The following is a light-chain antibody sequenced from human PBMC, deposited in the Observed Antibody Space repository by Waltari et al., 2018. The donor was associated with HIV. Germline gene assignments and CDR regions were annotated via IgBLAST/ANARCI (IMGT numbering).Light chain of an antibody. V-gene: IGLV1-51*02. CDR1: SSNIGNNY. CDR2: ENN. CDR3: GTWDSSLSASV. Sequence: QSVLTQSPSVSAAPGQKVTISCSGSSSNIGNNYVSWYQQFPGTAPTLLIYENNKRPSGIPDRFSGAKAGTSATLGITGLQTGDEAKYDCGTWDSSLSASVFGGGTELTVL. J-gene: IGLJ3*02.